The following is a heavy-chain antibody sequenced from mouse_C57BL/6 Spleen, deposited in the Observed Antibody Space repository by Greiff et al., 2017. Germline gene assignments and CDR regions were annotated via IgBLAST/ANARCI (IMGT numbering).Heavy chain of an antibody. V-gene: IGHV7-3*01. CDR2: IRNKANGYTT. CDR1: GFTFTDYY. J-gene: IGHJ2*01. Sequence: TASGFTFTDYYMSWVRQPPGKALEWLGFIRNKANGYTTEYSASVKGRFTISRDNSQSILYLQMNALRAEDSATYYCARYGGNFDYWGQGTTLTVSS. CDR3: ARYGGNFDY.